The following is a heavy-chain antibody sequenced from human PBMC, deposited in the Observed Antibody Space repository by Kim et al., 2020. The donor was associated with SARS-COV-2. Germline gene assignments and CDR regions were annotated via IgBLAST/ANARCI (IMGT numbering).Heavy chain of an antibody. J-gene: IGHJ4*02. V-gene: IGHV3-23*01. D-gene: IGHD3-22*01. CDR2: ISGSGGTT. CDR1: GFTSNNYA. CDR3: AKLRGTSNSAYGLHYFDY. Sequence: GGSLRLSCAASGFTSNNYAMSWVRQAPGKGLEWVSGISGSGGTTYYADSVKGRFTISRDNSKNTLYLQMNSLRAEDTAVYYCAKLRGTSNSAYGLHYFDYWGQVTLVTVSS.